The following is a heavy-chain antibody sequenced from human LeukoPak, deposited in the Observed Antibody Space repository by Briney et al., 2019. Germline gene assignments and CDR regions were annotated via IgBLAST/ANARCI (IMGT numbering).Heavy chain of an antibody. CDR3: ARRAGAYSHPYDY. CDR2: ISSSGSTI. J-gene: IGHJ4*02. CDR1: GFTFSDYY. D-gene: IGHD4/OR15-4a*01. Sequence: PGGSLRLSCAASGFTFSDYYMSWIRQAPGKGLEGVSYISSSGSTIYYADSVKGRFTISRDNSKNTLYLQMNSLRAEGTAVYYCARRAGAYSHPYDYWGQGTLVTVSS. V-gene: IGHV3-11*01.